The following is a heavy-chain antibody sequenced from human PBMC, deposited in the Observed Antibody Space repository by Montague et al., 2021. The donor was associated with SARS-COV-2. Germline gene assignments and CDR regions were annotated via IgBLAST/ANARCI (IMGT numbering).Heavy chain of an antibody. V-gene: IGHV4-39*07. Sequence: SETLSLTCTVSGGAISRSTSDGGWIRQPPGKGLECSASIYYSGSTYFNPSLKSRVAISIDTSKNQFSLKLSSVTAADTAVYYCARRPYYYDSSGQFDPWGQGVLVTVSS. J-gene: IGHJ5*02. CDR1: GGAISRSTSD. CDR2: IYYSGST. D-gene: IGHD3-22*01. CDR3: ARRPYYYDSSGQFDP.